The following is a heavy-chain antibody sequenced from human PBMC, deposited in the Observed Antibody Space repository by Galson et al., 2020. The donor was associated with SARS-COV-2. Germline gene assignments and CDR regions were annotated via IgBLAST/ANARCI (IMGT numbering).Heavy chain of an antibody. CDR1: GYTFTSYD. Sequence: ASVKVSCKASGYTFTSYDINWVRQATGQGLEWMGWMNPNSGNTGYAQKFQGRVTMTRNTSISTAYMELSSLRSEDTAVYYCARGRLGSDIVLMVYAIPYYYYGMDVWGQGTTVTVSS. CDR3: ARGRLGSDIVLMVYAIPYYYYGMDV. D-gene: IGHD2-8*01. J-gene: IGHJ6*02. V-gene: IGHV1-8*01. CDR2: MNPNSGNT.